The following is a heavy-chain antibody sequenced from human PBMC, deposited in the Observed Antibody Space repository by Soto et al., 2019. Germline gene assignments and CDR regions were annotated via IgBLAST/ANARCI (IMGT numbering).Heavy chain of an antibody. J-gene: IGHJ6*02. Sequence: PSETLSLTCAVSGGSISSSNWWSWVRQPPGKGLEWIGEIYHSGSTNYNPSLKSRVTISVDKSKNQFSLKLSSVTAADTAVYYCARGNFGVVMLHYYYGMDVWGQGTTVTVSS. CDR1: GGSISSSNW. V-gene: IGHV4-4*02. D-gene: IGHD3-3*01. CDR2: IYHSGST. CDR3: ARGNFGVVMLHYYYGMDV.